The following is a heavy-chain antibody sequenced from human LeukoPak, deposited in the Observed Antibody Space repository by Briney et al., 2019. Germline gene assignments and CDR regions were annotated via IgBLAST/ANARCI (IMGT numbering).Heavy chain of an antibody. CDR3: ASSAGELLRDFDY. V-gene: IGHV4-59*12. CDR2: IYYSGST. Sequence: SETLSLTCTVSGGSISSYYWSWIRQPPGKGLEWIGYIYYSGSTNYNPSLKSRVTISVDTSKNQFSLKLSSVTAADTAVYYCASSAGELLRDFDYWGQGTLVTVSS. CDR1: GGSISSYY. J-gene: IGHJ4*02. D-gene: IGHD1-26*01.